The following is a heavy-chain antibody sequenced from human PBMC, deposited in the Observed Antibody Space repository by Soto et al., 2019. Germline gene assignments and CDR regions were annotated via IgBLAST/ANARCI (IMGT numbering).Heavy chain of an antibody. CDR1: GGSISSYY. CDR3: ARRVRGVTNFDY. CDR2: IYYSGST. J-gene: IGHJ4*02. V-gene: IGHV4-59*01. D-gene: IGHD3-10*01. Sequence: PSETLSLTCTVSGGSISSYYWSWIRQPPGKGLEWIGYIYYSGSTNYNPSLKSRVTISVDTSKNQFSLKLSSVTAADPAVYYCARRVRGVTNFDYGGQEPLVTVSS.